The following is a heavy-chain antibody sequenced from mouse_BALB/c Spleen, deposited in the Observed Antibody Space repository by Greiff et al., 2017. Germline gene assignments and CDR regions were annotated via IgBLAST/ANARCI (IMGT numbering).Heavy chain of an antibody. CDR2: SRNKANDYTT. CDR1: GFTFSDFY. D-gene: IGHD2-10*01. CDR3: ARDALLDGGFAY. V-gene: IGHV7-1*02. Sequence: EVNVVESGGGLVQPGGSLRLSCAPSGFTFSDFYMEWVRQPPGKRLEWIAASRNKANDYTTEYSASVKGRFIVSRDTSQSILYLQMNALRAEDTAIYYCARDALLDGGFAYWGQGTLVTVSA. J-gene: IGHJ3*01.